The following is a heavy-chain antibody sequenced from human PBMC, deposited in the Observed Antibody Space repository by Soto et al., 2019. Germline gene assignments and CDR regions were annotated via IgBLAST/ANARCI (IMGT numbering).Heavy chain of an antibody. CDR2: IYWDDDK. CDR3: AHKVVREAAFDY. V-gene: IGHV2-5*02. Sequence: QITLKESGPTLVKPTQTLTLTCTFSGFSLSTSGVGVGWIRQPPGKALEWLALIYWDDDKFYSPSLQSSLTTTKDTSTNQVVQTMTNLDPVDTATYYCAHKVVREAAFDYWCQVTLVTVSS. D-gene: IGHD3-10*01. J-gene: IGHJ4*02. CDR1: GFSLSTSGVG.